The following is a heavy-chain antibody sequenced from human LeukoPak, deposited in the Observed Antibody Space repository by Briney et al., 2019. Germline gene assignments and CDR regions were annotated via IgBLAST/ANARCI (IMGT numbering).Heavy chain of an antibody. D-gene: IGHD6-13*01. CDR1: GGSFSGYY. CDR3: ARSRQGYSSSWLKLYFDY. J-gene: IGHJ4*02. V-gene: IGHV4-34*01. Sequence: SETLSLTCAVYGGSFSGYYWSWIRQPPGKGLEWIGENNHSGSTNYNPSLKSRVTISVDTSKNQFSLKLSSVTAADTAVYYCARSRQGYSSSWLKLYFDYWGQGTLVTASS. CDR2: NNHSGST.